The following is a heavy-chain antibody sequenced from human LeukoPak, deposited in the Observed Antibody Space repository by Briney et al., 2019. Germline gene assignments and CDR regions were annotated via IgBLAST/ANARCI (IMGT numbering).Heavy chain of an antibody. CDR3: ARGVSASSGWYVIDH. D-gene: IGHD6-19*01. CDR2: INAGNGNT. V-gene: IGHV1-3*01. J-gene: IGHJ5*02. CDR1: GYTFTYYA. Sequence: ASVKVSCKASGYTFTYYAIQWVHQAPGQRLEWMGWINAGNGNTKYSQKFQGGVTITRYTSASTAYMELRSLRSEDTAVYYCARGVSASSGWYVIDHWGQGTLVTVSS.